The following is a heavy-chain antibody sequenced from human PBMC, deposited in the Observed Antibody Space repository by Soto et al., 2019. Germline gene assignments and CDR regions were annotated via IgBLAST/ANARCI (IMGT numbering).Heavy chain of an antibody. CDR2: INPSGGST. D-gene: IGHD3-22*01. V-gene: IGHV1-46*01. Sequence: SLNVSCKASGYTFTSYYMHWVRQAPGQGLEWMGIINPSGGSTSYAQKFQGRVTMTRDTSTSTVYMELSSLRSEDTAVYYCARVGNLAMIVPGADAFDIWGQGTMVTVSS. CDR3: ARVGNLAMIVPGADAFDI. CDR1: GYTFTSYY. J-gene: IGHJ3*02.